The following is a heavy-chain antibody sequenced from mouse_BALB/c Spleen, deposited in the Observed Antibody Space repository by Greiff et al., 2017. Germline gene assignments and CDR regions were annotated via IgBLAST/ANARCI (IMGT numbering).Heavy chain of an antibody. D-gene: IGHD2-3*01. V-gene: IGHV1-7*01. Sequence: QVQLQQSGAELAKPGASVKMSCKASGYTFTSYWMHWVKQRPGQGLEWIGYINPSTGYTEYNQKFKDKATLTADKSSSTAYMQLSSLTSEDSAVYYCARGYDGYYGAMDYWGQGTSVTVSS. J-gene: IGHJ4*01. CDR2: INPSTGYT. CDR1: GYTFTSYW. CDR3: ARGYDGYYGAMDY.